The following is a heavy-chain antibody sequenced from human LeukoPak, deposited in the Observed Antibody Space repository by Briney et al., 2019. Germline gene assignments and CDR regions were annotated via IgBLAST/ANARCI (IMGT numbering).Heavy chain of an antibody. CDR1: GGSFSGYY. D-gene: IGHD6-6*01. V-gene: IGHV4-34*01. J-gene: IGHJ4*02. CDR2: ISDSGST. Sequence: PSETLSLTCAVYGGSFSGYYWNWIRQPPGKGLEWIGEISDSGSTNYNPSLKSRVTISLDTSKNQFSLRLTSVTAADTAVYYCAGASMYSSSSGVVYWGQGTLVTVSS. CDR3: AGASMYSSSSGVVY.